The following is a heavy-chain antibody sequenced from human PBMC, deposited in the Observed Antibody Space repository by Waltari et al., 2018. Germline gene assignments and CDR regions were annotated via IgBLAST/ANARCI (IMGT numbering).Heavy chain of an antibody. Sequence: QVQLQESGPGLVKPSETLSLTCTVSGGSISNFYWSWFRHQSLGKGLGWIGYIYYSGSTNYNPSLNSRVTMSVDTSKNLFFLKLSSVTAADTAVYYFARGCWSLDYWGQGTLVTVSS. CDR3: ARGCWSLDY. CDR2: IYYSGST. D-gene: IGHD6-13*01. CDR1: GGSISNFY. V-gene: IGHV4-59*01. J-gene: IGHJ4*02.